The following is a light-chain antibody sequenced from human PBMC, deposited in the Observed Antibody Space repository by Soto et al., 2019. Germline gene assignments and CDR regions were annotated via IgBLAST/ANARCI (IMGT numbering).Light chain of an antibody. CDR1: QSVSSSY. J-gene: IGKJ1*01. CDR2: GAS. CDR3: QQYSNSAWT. Sequence: EIVLTQSPGTLSLSPGERATLSCRASQSVSSSYLGWYQQKPGQAPRLLIFGASSRATGIPDRFSGSGSESDFTLTITRLEPEDFAVYYCQQYSNSAWTFGQGTRVELK. V-gene: IGKV3-20*01.